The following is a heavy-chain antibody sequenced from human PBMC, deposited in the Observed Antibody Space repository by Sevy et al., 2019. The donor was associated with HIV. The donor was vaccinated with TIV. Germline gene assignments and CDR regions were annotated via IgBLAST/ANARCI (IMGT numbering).Heavy chain of an antibody. CDR3: ARDRGGGLAAGMDV. CDR1: GYTFTSYG. V-gene: IGHV1-18*01. Sequence: ASVKVSCKASGYTFTSYGISWVRQAPGQGLEWMGWISAYNGNTTYAQKLQGRVTMTTDTSTSTAYMELRRLRSDDTAVYYCARDRGGGLAAGMDVWGQGTTVTVSS. D-gene: IGHD3-10*01. J-gene: IGHJ6*02. CDR2: ISAYNGNT.